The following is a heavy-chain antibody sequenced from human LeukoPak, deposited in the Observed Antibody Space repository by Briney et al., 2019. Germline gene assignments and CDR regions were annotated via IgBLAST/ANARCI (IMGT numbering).Heavy chain of an antibody. CDR3: AWGGMAAFDS. CDR1: GFTFSDYY. V-gene: IGHV3-11*04. J-gene: IGHJ4*02. Sequence: PRGSLRLSCAASGFTFSDYYMSWIRQAPGKGLEWVAYISSSGNTRYYADSVKGRFTISRDNAKNSLYLQMNSLRAEDTAAYCCAWGGMAAFDSWGQGTLVTVSS. D-gene: IGHD3-16*01. CDR2: ISSSGNTR.